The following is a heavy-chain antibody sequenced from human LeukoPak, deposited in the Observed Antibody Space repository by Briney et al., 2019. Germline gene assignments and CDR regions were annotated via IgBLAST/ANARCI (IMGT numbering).Heavy chain of an antibody. CDR1: GGSISSSSYY. CDR3: ARLPFSVDILTGYYVWYFDL. D-gene: IGHD3-9*01. CDR2: IYYSGST. Sequence: SETLSLTCTVSGGSISSSSYYWGWIRQPPGKGLEWIGSIYYSGSTYYNPSLKSRVTISVDTSKNQFSLKLSSVTAADTAVYYCARLPFSVDILTGYYVWYFDLWGRGTLVTVSS. V-gene: IGHV4-39*01. J-gene: IGHJ2*01.